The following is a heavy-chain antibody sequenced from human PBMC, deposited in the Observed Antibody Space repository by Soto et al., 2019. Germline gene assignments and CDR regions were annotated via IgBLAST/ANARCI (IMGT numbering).Heavy chain of an antibody. CDR1: VYTLTSYY. CDR2: INPSGGST. Sequence: AASVKVSCKASVYTLTSYYTHWVRQAPGQGLEWMGIINPSGGSTTYTQKFQGRVTMTRDTSTSTVYMELSSLRSQDTAVYYCAVSTDWYLYFQHWGQGTLVTVSS. CDR3: AVSTDWYLYFQH. J-gene: IGHJ1*01. D-gene: IGHD2-21*02. V-gene: IGHV1-46*01.